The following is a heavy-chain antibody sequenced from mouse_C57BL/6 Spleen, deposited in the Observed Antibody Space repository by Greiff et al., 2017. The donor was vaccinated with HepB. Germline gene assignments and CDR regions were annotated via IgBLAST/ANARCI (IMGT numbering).Heavy chain of an antibody. V-gene: IGHV3-6*01. Sequence: EVQLKESGPGLVKPSQSLSLTCSVTGYSITSGYYWNWIRQFPGNKLEWMGYISYDGSNNYNPSLKNRISITRDTSKNQFFLKLNSVTTEDTATYYCARERTVVANFDYWGQGTTLTVSS. CDR3: ARERTVVANFDY. J-gene: IGHJ2*01. D-gene: IGHD1-1*01. CDR2: ISYDGSN. CDR1: GYSITSGYY.